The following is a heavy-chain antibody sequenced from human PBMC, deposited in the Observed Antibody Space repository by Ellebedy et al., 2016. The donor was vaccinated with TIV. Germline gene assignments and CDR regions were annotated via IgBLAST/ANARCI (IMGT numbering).Heavy chain of an antibody. Sequence: GESLKISXKGSGYSFTSYWIGWVRQMPGKGLEWMGIIYPGDSDTRYSPSFQGQVTISADKSISTAYLQWSSLKASDTAMYYCASLVLLWFGKDKPSRPPHAFDIWGQGTMVTVSS. J-gene: IGHJ3*02. CDR1: GYSFTSYW. CDR2: IYPGDSDT. CDR3: ASLVLLWFGKDKPSRPPHAFDI. D-gene: IGHD3-10*01. V-gene: IGHV5-51*01.